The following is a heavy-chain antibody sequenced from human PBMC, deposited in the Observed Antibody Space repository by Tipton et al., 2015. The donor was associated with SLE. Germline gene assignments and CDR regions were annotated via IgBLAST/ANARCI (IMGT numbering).Heavy chain of an antibody. Sequence: SLRLSCSASGFDFGDFSMSWLRQAPGKGLEWVGFIRRKPYGGTTEYAASVKGRFTISRDDSKSIAYLQMDSLKTDDTAVYYCARLRGSNSLDYWGQGTLVTVSS. CDR3: ARLRGSNSLDY. CDR1: GFDFGDFS. J-gene: IGHJ4*02. CDR2: IRRKPYGGTT. V-gene: IGHV3-49*03. D-gene: IGHD1-26*01.